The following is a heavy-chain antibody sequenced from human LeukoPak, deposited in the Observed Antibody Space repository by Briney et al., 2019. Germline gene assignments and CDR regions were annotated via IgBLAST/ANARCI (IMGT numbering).Heavy chain of an antibody. Sequence: PSETLSLTCAVSGYSISSGYYWGWIRQPLGKGLEWIGSIYHSGSTYYNPSLKSRVTISVDTSKNQFSLKLSSVTAADTAVYYCARPRGSCSGGSCYYYYFDYWGQGTLVTVSS. CDR1: GYSISSGYY. D-gene: IGHD2-15*01. V-gene: IGHV4-38-2*01. CDR2: IYHSGST. CDR3: ARPRGSCSGGSCYYYYFDY. J-gene: IGHJ4*02.